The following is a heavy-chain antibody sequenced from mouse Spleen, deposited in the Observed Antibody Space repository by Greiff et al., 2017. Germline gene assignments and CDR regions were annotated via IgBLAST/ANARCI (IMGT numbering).Heavy chain of an antibody. CDR3: TRDYGNFPWFAY. J-gene: IGHJ3*01. Sequence: EVQLQQSGTVLARPGASVKMSCKTSGYTFTSYWMHWVKQRPGQGLEWIGAIYPGNSDTSYNQKFKGKAKLTAVTSASTAYMELSSLTNEDSAVYYCTRDYGNFPWFAYWGQGTLVTVSA. CDR1: GYTFTSYW. V-gene: IGHV1-5*01. D-gene: IGHD2-1*01. CDR2: IYPGNSDT.